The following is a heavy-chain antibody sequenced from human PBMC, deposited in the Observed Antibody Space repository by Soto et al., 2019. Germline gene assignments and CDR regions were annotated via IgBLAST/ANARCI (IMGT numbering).Heavy chain of an antibody. CDR1: GGSFSGYY. J-gene: IGHJ6*02. CDR2: INHSGST. V-gene: IGHV4-34*01. D-gene: IGHD3-10*01. CDR3: ARGSESRARFYYYYYGMDV. Sequence: SETLSLTCAVYGGSFSGYYWSWIRQPPGKGLEWIGEINHSGSTNYNPSLKSRVTISVDTSKNQFSLKLSSVTAADTAVYYCARGSESRARFYYYYYGMDVWGQGTTVTVSS.